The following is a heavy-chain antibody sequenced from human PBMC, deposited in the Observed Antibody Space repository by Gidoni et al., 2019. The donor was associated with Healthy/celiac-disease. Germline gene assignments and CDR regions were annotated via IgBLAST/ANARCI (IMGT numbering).Heavy chain of an antibody. D-gene: IGHD6-19*01. CDR3: TRDTSSGWRSFDY. Sequence: EVQLVESGGGLVQPGRSLRLSCTASGFTFGDYAMSWFRQAPGKGLEWVGFIRSKAYGGTTEYAASVKGRFTISRDDSKSIAYLQMNSLKTEDTAVYYCTRDTSSGWRSFDYWGQGTLVTVSS. CDR2: IRSKAYGGTT. J-gene: IGHJ4*02. CDR1: GFTFGDYA. V-gene: IGHV3-49*03.